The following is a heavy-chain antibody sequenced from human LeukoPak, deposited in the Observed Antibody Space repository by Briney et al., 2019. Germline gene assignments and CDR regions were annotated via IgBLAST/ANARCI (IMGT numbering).Heavy chain of an antibody. CDR2: IYHSGST. V-gene: IGHV4-38-2*02. D-gene: IGHD3-10*01. Sequence: PSETLSLTCTVSGYSISSGYYWGWIRQPPGKGLEWIASIYHSGSTYYNPSLKSRVTISVDTSENQFSLKLSSVTAADTAVYYCATGKKYPALFGSGSKYNAARYYFDYWGQGTLVTVSS. CDR1: GYSISSGYY. CDR3: ATGKKYPALFGSGSKYNAARYYFDY. J-gene: IGHJ4*02.